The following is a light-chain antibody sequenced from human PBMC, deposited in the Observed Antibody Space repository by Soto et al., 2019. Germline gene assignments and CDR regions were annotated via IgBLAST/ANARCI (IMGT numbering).Light chain of an antibody. V-gene: IGKV3-20*01. CDR3: QQYGGSPGT. J-gene: IGKJ1*01. CDR1: QSVGSSY. Sequence: ESVLTQSPGTLSLSRGERATLSCRASQSVGSSYLAWYQQKPGQAPRLLIFGASSRAAGLPDRFSGSGSGTDFTLTISRLEPEDFAVYYCQQYGGSPGTFGQGTKVESK. CDR2: GAS.